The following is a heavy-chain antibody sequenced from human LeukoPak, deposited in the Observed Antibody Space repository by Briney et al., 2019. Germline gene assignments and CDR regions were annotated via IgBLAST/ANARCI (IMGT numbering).Heavy chain of an antibody. Sequence: SVKVSCKASGGTFSSYAISWVRQAPGQGLEWMGRIIPILGIANYAQKFQGRVTITADKSTSTAYMELSSLRSEDTAVYYCARPARYYYDSSGYLRYWGQGTLVTVPS. D-gene: IGHD3-22*01. CDR3: ARPARYYYDSSGYLRY. J-gene: IGHJ4*02. CDR2: IIPILGIA. V-gene: IGHV1-69*04. CDR1: GGTFSSYA.